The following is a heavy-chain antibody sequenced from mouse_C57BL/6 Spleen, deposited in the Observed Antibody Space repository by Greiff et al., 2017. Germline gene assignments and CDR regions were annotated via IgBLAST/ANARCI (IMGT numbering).Heavy chain of an antibody. CDR2: IYPGDGDT. V-gene: IGHV1-82*01. D-gene: IGHD1-1*01. CDR3: ARGAVVATDY. Sequence: QVQLQQSGPELVKPGASVKISCKASGYAFSSSWMNWVKQRPGKGLEWIGRIYPGDGDTNYNGKFKGKATLTAYKCSSTAYMQLSSLTSEYSAVYFCARGAVVATDYWRQRTTLTVSS. CDR1: GYAFSSSW. J-gene: IGHJ2*01.